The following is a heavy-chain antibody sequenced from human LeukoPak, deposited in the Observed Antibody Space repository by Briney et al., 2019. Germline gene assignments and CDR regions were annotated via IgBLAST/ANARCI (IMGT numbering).Heavy chain of an antibody. CDR2: IIPIFGTA. CDR3: ARDQCSSTSCYGYFDY. V-gene: IGHV1-69*05. CDR1: GGTFSSYA. J-gene: IGHJ4*02. D-gene: IGHD2-2*01. Sequence: SVKVSCKASGGTFSSYAISWVRQAPGQGLEWMGGIIPIFGTANYAQKFQGRVTITTDESTSTAYMELSSLRSEDTAVYYCARDQCSSTSCYGYFDYWGQGTLVTVSS.